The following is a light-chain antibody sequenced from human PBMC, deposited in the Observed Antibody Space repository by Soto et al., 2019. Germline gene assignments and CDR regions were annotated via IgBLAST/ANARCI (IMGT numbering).Light chain of an antibody. Sequence: QSALTQPASVSGSPGQSITISCTGTSSDVGSYNYVSWYQHHPGKAPKLMIYDVNKRPSGVPDRFSGSKSGNTASLTISGLQAEDEADYYCCSYAGSYSVVFGGGTKLTVL. CDR3: CSYAGSYSVV. CDR1: SSDVGSYNY. CDR2: DVN. V-gene: IGLV2-11*01. J-gene: IGLJ2*01.